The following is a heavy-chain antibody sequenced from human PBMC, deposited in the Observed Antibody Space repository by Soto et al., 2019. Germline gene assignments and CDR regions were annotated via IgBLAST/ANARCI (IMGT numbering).Heavy chain of an antibody. CDR2: ISAYNGNT. Sequence: ASVKVSCKVSGYTFTSYGISWVRQAPGQGLEWMGWISAYNGNTNYAQKLQGRVTMTTDTSTSTAYMELRSLRSDDTAVYYCARRNPPDELGYCSGGSCLDPWGQGTLVTVSS. V-gene: IGHV1-18*01. J-gene: IGHJ5*02. CDR3: ARRNPPDELGYCSGGSCLDP. D-gene: IGHD2-15*01. CDR1: GYTFTSYG.